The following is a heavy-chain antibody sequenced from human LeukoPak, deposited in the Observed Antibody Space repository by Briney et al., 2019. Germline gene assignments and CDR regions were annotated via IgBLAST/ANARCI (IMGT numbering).Heavy chain of an antibody. D-gene: IGHD3-22*01. CDR2: IRSKTNNYAT. J-gene: IGHJ3*02. CDR3: TRHNYDRSGYGAFDI. V-gene: IGHV3-73*01. Sequence: GGSLKLSCAASGFTFSGSDIHWVRQASGKGLEWVGHIRSKTNNYATADAASVKGKFTFSRDDSKNTAYIQMNSLKTEDTAVYYCTRHNYDRSGYGAFDIWGQGTMVTVSS. CDR1: GFTFSGSD.